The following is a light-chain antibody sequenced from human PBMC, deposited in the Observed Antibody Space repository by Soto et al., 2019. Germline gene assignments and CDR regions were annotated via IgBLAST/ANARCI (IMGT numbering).Light chain of an antibody. Sequence: QSALTQPASVSGSPGQSITISCTGTSSDVGSYNLVSWYQQHPGKAPKLIIYEGSKRPSGVSNRFSGSKSGNTDSLTISGLRAEDEADYYCCSYAGSSTWVFGGGTKLTVL. V-gene: IGLV2-23*01. CDR3: CSYAGSSTWV. J-gene: IGLJ3*02. CDR1: SSDVGSYNL. CDR2: EGS.